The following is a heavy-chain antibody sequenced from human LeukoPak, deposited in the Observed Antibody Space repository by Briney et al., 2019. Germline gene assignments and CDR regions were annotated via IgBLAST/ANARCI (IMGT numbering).Heavy chain of an antibody. V-gene: IGHV3-66*01. D-gene: IGHD1-1*01. CDR3: ASSSTGTLYYYYGMDV. J-gene: IGHJ6*02. CDR1: GFTFDDYA. CDR2: IYSGGST. Sequence: GGSLRLSCAASGFTFDDYAMHWVRQAPGKGLEWVSVIYSGGSTYYADSVKGRFTISRDNSKNTLYLQMNSLRAEDTAVYYCASSSTGTLYYYYGMDVWGQGTTVTVSS.